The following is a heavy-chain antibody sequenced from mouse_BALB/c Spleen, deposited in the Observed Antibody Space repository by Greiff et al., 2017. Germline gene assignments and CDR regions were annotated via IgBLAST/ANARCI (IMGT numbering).Heavy chain of an antibody. CDR2: INPNNGGT. J-gene: IGHJ1*01. V-gene: IGHV1-18*01. CDR3: ARTLYDYDPNWYFDV. Sequence: VQLQQSGPELVKPGASVKIPCKASGYTFTDYNMDWVKQSHGKSLEWIGDINPNNGGTIYNQKFKGKATLTVDKSSSTAYMELRSLTSEDTAVYYCARTLYDYDPNWYFDVWGAGTTVTVSS. D-gene: IGHD2-4*01. CDR1: GYTFTDYN.